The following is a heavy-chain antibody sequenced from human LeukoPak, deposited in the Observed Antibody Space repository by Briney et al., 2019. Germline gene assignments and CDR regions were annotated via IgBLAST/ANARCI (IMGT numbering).Heavy chain of an antibody. CDR2: ISPTGSTT. CDR1: GFSFSGHW. V-gene: IGHV3-74*01. D-gene: IGHD6-6*01. J-gene: IGHJ4*02. Sequence: GGSLRLSCTASGFSFSGHWMHWARQLLGKGLVWVSRISPTGSTTSYADSEKGRFTVSRDNAKNTLYLQVNNLRAEDTAVYYCARGPNSNWSGLDFWGQGTLLTVSS. CDR3: ARGPNSNWSGLDF.